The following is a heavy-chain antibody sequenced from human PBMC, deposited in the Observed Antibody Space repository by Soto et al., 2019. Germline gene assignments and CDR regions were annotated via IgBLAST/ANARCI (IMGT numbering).Heavy chain of an antibody. Sequence: GASVKVSCKVSGYTLTELSMHWVRQAPGKGLEWMGGFDPEDGETIYAQKFQGRVTMTEDTSTDTAYMELSSLRSEDTAVYYCATDPHRRYCTNGVCYPSTDYWGQGTLVTVSS. CDR3: ATDPHRRYCTNGVCYPSTDY. CDR2: FDPEDGET. D-gene: IGHD2-8*01. V-gene: IGHV1-24*01. CDR1: GYTLTELS. J-gene: IGHJ4*01.